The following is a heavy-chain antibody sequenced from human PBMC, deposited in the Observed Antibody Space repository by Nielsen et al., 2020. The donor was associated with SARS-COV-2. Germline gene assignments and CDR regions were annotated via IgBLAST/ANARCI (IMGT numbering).Heavy chain of an antibody. CDR3: ARDNGGYFGH. J-gene: IGHJ3*01. D-gene: IGHD2-21*02. V-gene: IGHV3-30-3*01. CDR1: GFTFSSYW. Sequence: GESLKISCAASGFTFSSYWMSWVRQASGKGLEWVAVISYDGSNKYYADSVKGRFTISRDNSKNTLYLQMNSLRAEDTAVYYCARDNGGYFGHWGQGTMVTVS. CDR2: ISYDGSNK.